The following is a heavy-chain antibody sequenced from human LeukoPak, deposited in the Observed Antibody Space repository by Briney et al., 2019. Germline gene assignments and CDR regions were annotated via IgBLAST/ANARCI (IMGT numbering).Heavy chain of an antibody. D-gene: IGHD5-24*01. Sequence: GASVKVSCKASGYTFTSYDINWVRQATGQGLEWMGWINPNSGGTNYAQKFQGRVTMTRDTSISTAYMELSRLRSDDTAVYYCARAKDGSLPVPDYWGQGTLVTVSS. CDR2: INPNSGGT. V-gene: IGHV1-2*02. J-gene: IGHJ4*02. CDR3: ARAKDGSLPVPDY. CDR1: GYTFTSYD.